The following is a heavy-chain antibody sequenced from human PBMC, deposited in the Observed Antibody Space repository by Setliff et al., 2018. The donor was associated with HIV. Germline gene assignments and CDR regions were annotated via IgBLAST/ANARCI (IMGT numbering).Heavy chain of an antibody. D-gene: IGHD3-3*01. Sequence: SETLSLTCAVSGGSISSHYWSWIRLPPGKGLEWIGTRYHNGNTNQSPSLKSRVAISVDTSKNLFFLKLTSVTPADTAVYYCARGIENFWSGYIRWGQGTLVTVSS. V-gene: IGHV4-59*11. J-gene: IGHJ4*02. CDR2: RYHNGNT. CDR1: GGSISSHY. CDR3: ARGIENFWSGYIR.